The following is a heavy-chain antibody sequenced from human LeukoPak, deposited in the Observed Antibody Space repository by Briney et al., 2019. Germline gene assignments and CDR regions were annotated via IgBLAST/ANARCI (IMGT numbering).Heavy chain of an antibody. CDR1: GYTFTSYG. J-gene: IGHJ4*02. V-gene: IGHV1-18*01. Sequence: ASVKVSCKASGYTFTSYGISWVRQAPGQGLEWMGWISAYNGNTNYAQKLQGRVTMTTDTSTSTAYMELTSLRSDDTAVYYCARASRSVLAARRGGLDYWGQGTLVTVSS. CDR3: ARASRSVLAARRGGLDY. D-gene: IGHD6-6*01. CDR2: ISAYNGNT.